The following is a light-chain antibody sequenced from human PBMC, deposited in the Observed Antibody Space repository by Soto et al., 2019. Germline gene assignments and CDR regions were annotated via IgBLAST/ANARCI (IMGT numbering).Light chain of an antibody. CDR1: QSVSSNY. Sequence: EIVLTQSPGTLSLSPGERATLSCRASQSVSSNYLAWYQRKPGQAPRLLIYGASNRATGIPNRFSGSGSGTDFTLTITRLEPEDFVLYYCQQYGSSPPTFGQWTKVEI. CDR3: QQYGSSPPT. V-gene: IGKV3-20*01. CDR2: GAS. J-gene: IGKJ1*01.